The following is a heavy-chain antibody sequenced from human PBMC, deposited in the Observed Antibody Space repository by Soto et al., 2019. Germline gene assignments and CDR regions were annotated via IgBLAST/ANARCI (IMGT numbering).Heavy chain of an antibody. D-gene: IGHD1-26*01. CDR2: IVVGSGNT. V-gene: IGHV1-58*01. J-gene: IGHJ4*02. CDR1: GFALTSSA. Sequence: VKVSCKAPGFALTSSAVHGVRLARGHRLEWTGWIVVGSGNTNYAKKFQERVTMTRDMSTRTAYIELSSLRSEDTAVYYCAPLRYSDPRGDYWGQGTLVTVSS. CDR3: APLRYSDPRGDY.